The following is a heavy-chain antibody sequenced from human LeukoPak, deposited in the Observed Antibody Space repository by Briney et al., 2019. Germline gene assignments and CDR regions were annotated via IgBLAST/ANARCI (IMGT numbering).Heavy chain of an antibody. D-gene: IGHD2-15*01. CDR3: ARELMFGSVDDYFDY. V-gene: IGHV3-11*01. J-gene: IGHJ4*02. CDR1: GFTFSDYY. CDR2: ISSSGSTI. Sequence: GGSLRLSCAASGFTFSDYYMSWIRQAPGKGLEWVSYISSSGSTIYYADSVKGRFTISRDNAKNSLYLQMNSLRAEDTAVYYCARELMFGSVDDYFDYWGQGTLVTVSS.